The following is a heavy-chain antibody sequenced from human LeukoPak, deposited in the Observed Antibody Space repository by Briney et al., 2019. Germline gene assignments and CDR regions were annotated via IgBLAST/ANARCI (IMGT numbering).Heavy chain of an antibody. Sequence: PSETLSLTCAVYGGSFSGYYWSWIRQPPGKGLEWIGEINHSGSTNYNPSLKSPVTISVDTSKNQFSLKLSSVTAADTAVYYCARVLRYSYGYVRWFDPWGQGTLVTVSS. CDR1: GGSFSGYY. CDR2: INHSGST. V-gene: IGHV4-34*01. CDR3: ARVLRYSYGYVRWFDP. J-gene: IGHJ5*02. D-gene: IGHD5-18*01.